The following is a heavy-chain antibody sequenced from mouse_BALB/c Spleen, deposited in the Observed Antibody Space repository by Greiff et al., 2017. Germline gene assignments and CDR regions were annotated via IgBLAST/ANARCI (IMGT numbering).Heavy chain of an antibody. V-gene: IGHV2-6-2*01. D-gene: IGHD2-1*01. J-gene: IGHJ1*01. Sequence: QVQLKESGPDLVAPSQSLSITCTVSGFSLTSYGVHWVRQPPGKGLEWLVVIWSDGSTTYNSALKSRLSISKDNSKSQVLLKMNSLQTDDTAMYYCARHPYGNYWYFDVWGAGTTVTVSS. CDR3: ARHPYGNYWYFDV. CDR1: GFSLTSYG. CDR2: IWSDGST.